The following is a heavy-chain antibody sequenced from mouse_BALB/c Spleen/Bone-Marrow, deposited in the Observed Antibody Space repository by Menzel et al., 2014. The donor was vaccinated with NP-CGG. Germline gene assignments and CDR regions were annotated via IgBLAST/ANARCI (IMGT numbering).Heavy chain of an antibody. CDR2: IYPGSGST. CDR3: TRRGTVVFDY. J-gene: IGHJ2*01. CDR1: GYTFTSYW. V-gene: IGHV1S22*01. D-gene: IGHD1-1*01. Sequence: KQSGSELVRPGASVKLSCKASGYTFTSYWMHWVKQRPGQGLEWIGNIYPGSGSTNYDEKFKSKATLTVDTSSSTAYMQLSSLTSEDSAVYYCTRRGTVVFDYWGQGTTLTVSS.